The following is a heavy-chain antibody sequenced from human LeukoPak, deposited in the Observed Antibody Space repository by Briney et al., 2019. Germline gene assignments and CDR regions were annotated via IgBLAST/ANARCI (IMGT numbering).Heavy chain of an antibody. V-gene: IGHV1-8*01. Sequence: ASVKVSCKDSGYTFTSYDINWVRQATGQGLEWMGWMNPNSGNTGYAQKFQGRVTMTRNTSISTAYMGLRSLRSDDTAVYYCARAAFIGDYGLDYWGPGTLVTVSS. CDR1: GYTFTSYD. D-gene: IGHD4-17*01. CDR3: ARAAFIGDYGLDY. J-gene: IGHJ4*02. CDR2: MNPNSGNT.